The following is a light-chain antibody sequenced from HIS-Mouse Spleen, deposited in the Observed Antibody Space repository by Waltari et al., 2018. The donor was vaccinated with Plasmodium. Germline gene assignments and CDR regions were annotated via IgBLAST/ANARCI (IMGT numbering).Light chain of an antibody. CDR2: EDR. CDR3: YSTDSSGNHRV. CDR1: ALPKKY. V-gene: IGLV3-10*01. J-gene: IGLJ3*02. Sequence: SYELTQPPSVSVSPGQTARITCSGDALPKKYAYWYQQKAGQVPVLVIYEDRKRPSGIPERFSGSSSGTMAALTISGAQVEDEGDYDCYSTDSSGNHRVFGGGTRLTVL.